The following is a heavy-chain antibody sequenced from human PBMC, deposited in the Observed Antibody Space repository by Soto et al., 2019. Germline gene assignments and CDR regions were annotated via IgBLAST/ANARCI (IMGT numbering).Heavy chain of an antibody. CDR1: GYAFTTYG. CDR2: IIAHNGNT. Sequence: QVHLVQSGAEVKKPGASVTVSCKGSGYAFTTYGITWVRQAPGQGLEWMGWIIAHNGNTNSAQKLQGRVTVTRDTSTSTAYMELRSLRSDATAVDYCSRGRYGDYWGQGALVTVSS. CDR3: SRGRYGDY. D-gene: IGHD1-1*01. J-gene: IGHJ4*02. V-gene: IGHV1-18*01.